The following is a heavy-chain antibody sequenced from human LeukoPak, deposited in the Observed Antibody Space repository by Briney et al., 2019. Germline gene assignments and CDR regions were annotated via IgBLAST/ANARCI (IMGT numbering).Heavy chain of an antibody. Sequence: GGSLRLSCAASGFTVSRNYMGWVRQAPGKGLEWVSVLYSGGNIHYTDSVKGRFTISRDNSKNTLYLQMNSLRAEDTAVYYCAKDRYYYDSSGYYSDYWGQGTLVTVSS. J-gene: IGHJ4*02. V-gene: IGHV3-53*01. CDR1: GFTVSRNY. CDR3: AKDRYYYDSSGYYSDY. CDR2: LYSGGNI. D-gene: IGHD3-22*01.